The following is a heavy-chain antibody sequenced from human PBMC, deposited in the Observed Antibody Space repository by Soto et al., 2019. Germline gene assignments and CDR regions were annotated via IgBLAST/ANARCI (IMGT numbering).Heavy chain of an antibody. CDR3: ARPISSSWYDTDAFDI. D-gene: IGHD6-13*01. CDR1: GYTFTDYW. Sequence: GESLKISCKGSGYTFTDYWIGWVRQLPGKGLEWMGIIYPGDSDTRYSPSFQGHVTITVDKSTSTAYLQWNTLKASDTAMYYCARPISSSWYDTDAFDIWGQGTMVTVSS. V-gene: IGHV5-51*01. J-gene: IGHJ3*02. CDR2: IYPGDSDT.